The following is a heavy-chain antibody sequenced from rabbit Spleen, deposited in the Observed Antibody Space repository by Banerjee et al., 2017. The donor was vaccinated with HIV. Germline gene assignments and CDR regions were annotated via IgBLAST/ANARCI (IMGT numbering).Heavy chain of an antibody. Sequence: QSLEESGGGLVKPEGSLTLTCKASGFDLSSYYYMCWVRQAPGKGLEWIACINAVTGKAVYASWAKGRFTFSKTSSTTVTLQMTSLTAADTATYFCARDLASVVGWNFSLWGQGTLVTVS. CDR1: GFDLSSYYY. V-gene: IGHV1S40*01. CDR2: INAVTGKA. CDR3: ARDLASVVGWNFSL. J-gene: IGHJ4*01. D-gene: IGHD3-1*01.